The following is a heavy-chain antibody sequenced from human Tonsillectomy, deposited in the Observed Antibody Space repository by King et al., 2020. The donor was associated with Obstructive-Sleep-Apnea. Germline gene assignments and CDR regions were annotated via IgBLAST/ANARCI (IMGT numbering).Heavy chain of an antibody. CDR1: GFTFRTYA. CDR3: AKDSMDYDSLTGPVDY. Sequence: DVQLVESGGGLVQPGGSLRLSCAGSGFTFRTYAMSWVRQAPGKGLEWVSGISGSGCSTYYANSVKGRFTISRDNSKNTLYLQMTSLRAEDTAVYYCAKDSMDYDSLTGPVDYWGQGTLVTVSS. J-gene: IGHJ4*02. V-gene: IGHV3-23*04. D-gene: IGHD3-9*01. CDR2: ISGSGCST.